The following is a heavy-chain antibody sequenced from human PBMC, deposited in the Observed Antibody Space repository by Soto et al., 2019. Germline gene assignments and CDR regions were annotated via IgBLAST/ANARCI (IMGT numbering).Heavy chain of an antibody. J-gene: IGHJ5*02. Sequence: GGSLRLSCAASGFTFSSYSMNWVRQAPGKGLEWVSSISSSSSYIYYADSVKGRFTISRDNAKNSLYLQMNSLRAEDTAVYYCARDRPPFTVVVAATLKYNWFDPWGQGTLVTVSS. D-gene: IGHD2-15*01. CDR2: ISSSSSYI. CDR3: ARDRPPFTVVVAATLKYNWFDP. CDR1: GFTFSSYS. V-gene: IGHV3-21*01.